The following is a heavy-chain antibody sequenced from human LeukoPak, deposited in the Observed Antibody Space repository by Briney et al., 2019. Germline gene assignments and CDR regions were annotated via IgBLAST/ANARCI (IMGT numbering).Heavy chain of an antibody. V-gene: IGHV6-1*01. CDR3: ARDRHNWNWASGARDAFDI. J-gene: IGHJ3*02. CDR1: GDSVSSNSAA. D-gene: IGHD1-7*01. CDR2: TYYRSKWYN. Sequence: SQTLSLTCAISGDSVSSNSAAWNWIRQSPSRGLEWLGRTYYRSKWYNDYAVSVKSRITINPDTSKNQFSLQLNSVTPEDTAVYYCARDRHNWNWASGARDAFDIWGQGTMVTVSS.